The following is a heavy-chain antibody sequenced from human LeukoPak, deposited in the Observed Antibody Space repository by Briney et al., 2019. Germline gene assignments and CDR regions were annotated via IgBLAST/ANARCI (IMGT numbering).Heavy chain of an antibody. CDR3: AKGVNYFVLEY. D-gene: IGHD3-10*02. CDR1: GFTFSTYA. V-gene: IGHV3-23*01. Sequence: GGSLRLSCAASGFTFSTYAMSWVRQAPGKGLEWVSALSPSGGITYYEDSVKGRFTISRDNSKNTLYLQMNSLRAEDAAVYYCAKGVNYFVLEYWGQGTLVTISS. CDR2: LSPSGGIT. J-gene: IGHJ4*02.